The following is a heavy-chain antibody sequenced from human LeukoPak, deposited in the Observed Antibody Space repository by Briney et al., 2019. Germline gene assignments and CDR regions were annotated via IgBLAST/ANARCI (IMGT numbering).Heavy chain of an antibody. J-gene: IGHJ4*02. CDR1: GFTFSSYE. D-gene: IGHD6-19*01. V-gene: IGHV3-48*03. CDR3: ARVGRIAVAGTFDY. Sequence: GGSLRLSCAAPGFTFSSYEMNWVRQAPGKGLEGVSYISSSGSTIYYADSVKGRFTISRDNAKNSLYLQMNSLRAEDTAVYYCARVGRIAVAGTFDYWGQGTLVTVSS. CDR2: ISSSGSTI.